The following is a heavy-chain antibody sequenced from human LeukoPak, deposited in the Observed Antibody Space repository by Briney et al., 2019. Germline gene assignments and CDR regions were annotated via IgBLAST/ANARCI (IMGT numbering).Heavy chain of an antibody. CDR2: IRSKAYGGTT. CDR1: GFTFGDYA. CDR3: TRLVGATTPFDY. V-gene: IGHV3-49*04. J-gene: IGHJ4*02. Sequence: GGSLRLSCRASGFTFGDYAMSWVRQAPGKGLEGVGFIRSKAYGGTTEYAASVKGIFTISRDDSKNTLYLQINSLKTEDTAVYYCTRLVGATTPFDYWGQGTLVTVSS. D-gene: IGHD1-26*01.